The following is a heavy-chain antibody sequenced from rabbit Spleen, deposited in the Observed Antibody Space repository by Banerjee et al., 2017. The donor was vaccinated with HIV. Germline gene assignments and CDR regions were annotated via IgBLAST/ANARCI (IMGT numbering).Heavy chain of an antibody. CDR1: GSSFSSNYY. J-gene: IGHJ4*01. D-gene: IGHD7-1*01. V-gene: IGHV1S40*01. CDR3: ARSLTGYGSAVARLDL. Sequence: QSLEESGGDLVQPEGSLTLTCTASGSSFSSNYYMCWVRQAPGKGLEWIACIGTGSSGNTYYASWAKGRFTISKTSSTTVTLQMTSLTAADTATYFCARSLTGYGSAVARLDLWGPGTLVTVS. CDR2: IGTGSSGNT.